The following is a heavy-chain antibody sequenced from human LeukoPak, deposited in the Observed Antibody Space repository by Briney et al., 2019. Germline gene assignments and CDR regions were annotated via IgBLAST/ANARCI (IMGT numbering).Heavy chain of an antibody. D-gene: IGHD5-18*01. V-gene: IGHV4-34*01. CDR2: INHGGST. Sequence: SETLSLTCAVYGGSFRGYYWSWIRQPPGKGLEWIGEINHGGSTNYIPSLKSRVTISVDTSKNQFSLKVRSVTAADTAVYYCARVGSVETAMVEDYWGQGTLVTVSS. J-gene: IGHJ4*02. CDR1: GGSFRGYY. CDR3: ARVGSVETAMVEDY.